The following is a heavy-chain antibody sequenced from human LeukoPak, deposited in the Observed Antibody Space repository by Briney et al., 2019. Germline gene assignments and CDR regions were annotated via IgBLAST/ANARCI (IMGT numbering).Heavy chain of an antibody. V-gene: IGHV3-21*01. CDR2: ISSSSSYI. CDR1: GFTFSSYS. J-gene: IGHJ4*02. Sequence: GGSLRLSCAASGFTFSSYSMNWVRQAPGKGLEWVSSISSSSSYIYYADSVKGRFTISRDNAKNSLYLQMNSLRAEDTAVYYCARDRFSRWTGRKGLDYWGQGTLVTVSS. CDR3: ARDRFSRWTGRKGLDY. D-gene: IGHD3/OR15-3a*01.